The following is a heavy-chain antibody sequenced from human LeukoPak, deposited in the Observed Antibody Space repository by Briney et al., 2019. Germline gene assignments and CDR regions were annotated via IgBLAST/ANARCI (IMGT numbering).Heavy chain of an antibody. CDR1: GFTFSSYA. Sequence: GGSLRLSCATSGFTFSSYAMSWVRQAPGKGLEWVSGIGASGGSTYYADSVKGRFTISRDNSKNSLYLQMNSLRAEDTAVYYCWLGATEIDYWGQGTLVTVSS. CDR2: IGASGGST. CDR3: WLGATEIDY. J-gene: IGHJ4*02. V-gene: IGHV3-23*01. D-gene: IGHD1-26*01.